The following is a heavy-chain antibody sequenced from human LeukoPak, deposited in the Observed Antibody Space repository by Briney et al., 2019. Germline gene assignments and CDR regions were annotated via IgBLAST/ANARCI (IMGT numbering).Heavy chain of an antibody. J-gene: IGHJ5*02. Sequence: GSLKVSCKASGYTFTSYDTNWVRQATGQGLEWMGWMNPNSGNTGYAHKFQGRFTITRNTSISTSYMELSSLRSEDTAVYYCARYFNSAVAGYNWFDPWGQGTLVTVSS. D-gene: IGHD6-19*01. CDR2: MNPNSGNT. CDR1: GYTFTSYD. CDR3: ARYFNSAVAGYNWFDP. V-gene: IGHV1-8*01.